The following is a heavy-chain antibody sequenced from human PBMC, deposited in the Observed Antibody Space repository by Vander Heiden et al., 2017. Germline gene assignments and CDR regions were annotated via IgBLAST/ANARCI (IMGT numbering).Heavy chain of an antibody. CDR2: INEDGREK. CDR3: ARAGAVGTVDY. CDR1: GVTFNTFW. V-gene: IGHV3-7*01. D-gene: IGHD6-13*01. J-gene: IGHJ4*02. Sequence: EVQLVESGGGLVQPGGSLRLSCAASGVTFNTFWMSWVRQAPGKGLEWVANINEDGREKYHVDSVKGRFTISRDNAKNSLYLQINSLRPEDTAVYYCARAGAVGTVDYWGQGTLVTVSS.